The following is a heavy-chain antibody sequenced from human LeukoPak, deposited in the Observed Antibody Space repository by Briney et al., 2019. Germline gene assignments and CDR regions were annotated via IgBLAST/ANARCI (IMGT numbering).Heavy chain of an antibody. CDR1: GGSISSSSYY. V-gene: IGHV4-39*02. D-gene: IGHD6-19*01. J-gene: IGHJ4*02. CDR3: AREDTVAGKNIDY. Sequence: LETLSLTCTVSGGSISSSSYYWGWIRQPPGKGLEWIGSIYYSGSTYYNPSLKSRVTISVDTSKNQFSLKLSSVTAADTAVYYCAREDTVAGKNIDYWGQGTLVTVSS. CDR2: IYYSGST.